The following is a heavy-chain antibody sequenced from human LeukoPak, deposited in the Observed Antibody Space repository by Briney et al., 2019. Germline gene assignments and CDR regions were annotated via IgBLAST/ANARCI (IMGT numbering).Heavy chain of an antibody. CDR2: MTYDGSNK. D-gene: IGHD3-10*01. Sequence: GGSLRLSCAASGFTFSNCGMHWVREAPGKGLEWVAIMTYDGSNKYYADSVKGRFTISRDNSKNTLYLQMNSLRVEDTAVYYCAKEPTGVSGSAFDSWGQGTMVTVSS. CDR1: GFTFSNCG. J-gene: IGHJ3*02. CDR3: AKEPTGVSGSAFDS. V-gene: IGHV3-30*18.